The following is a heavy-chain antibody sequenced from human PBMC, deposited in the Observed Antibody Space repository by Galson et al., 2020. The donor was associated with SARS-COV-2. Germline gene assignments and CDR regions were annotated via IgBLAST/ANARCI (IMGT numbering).Heavy chain of an antibody. CDR2: IVVGSGNT. CDR1: GFTFTSSA. J-gene: IGHJ3*02. V-gene: IGHV1-58*01. D-gene: IGHD2-2*01. Sequence: KISCKASGFTFTSSAVQWVRQARGQRLEWIGWIVVGSGNTNYAQKFQERVTITRDMSTSTAYMELSSLRSEDTAVYYCGAPSCSSTSCYDAFDIWGQGTMVTVSS. CDR3: GAPSCSSTSCYDAFDI.